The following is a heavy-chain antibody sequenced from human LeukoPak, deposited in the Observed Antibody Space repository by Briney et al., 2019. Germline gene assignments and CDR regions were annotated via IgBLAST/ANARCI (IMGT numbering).Heavy chain of an antibody. CDR1: GGTFSSYA. V-gene: IGHV1-69*04. J-gene: IGHJ4*02. D-gene: IGHD3-9*01. Sequence: ASVKDSCKASGGTFSSYAISWVRQAPGQGLEWMGRIIPILGIANYAQKFQGRVTITADKSTSTAYMELSSLRSEDTAVYYCARGDILTAENDYWGQGTLVTVSS. CDR3: ARGDILTAENDY. CDR2: IIPILGIA.